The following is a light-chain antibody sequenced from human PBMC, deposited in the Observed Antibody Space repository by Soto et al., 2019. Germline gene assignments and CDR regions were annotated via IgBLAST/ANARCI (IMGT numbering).Light chain of an antibody. CDR1: RSDVGTSNS. CDR2: EVS. J-gene: IGLJ2*01. Sequence: QSVLTQPASVSGSPGQSITISCTGTRSDVGTSNSVSWYQQHAGKAPKLMIYEVSNRPSGVSNRFSGSKSVYTASLTISGLQAEDEADYYCCSYTSSATLVFGGGTKVTVL. CDR3: CSYTSSATLV. V-gene: IGLV2-14*01.